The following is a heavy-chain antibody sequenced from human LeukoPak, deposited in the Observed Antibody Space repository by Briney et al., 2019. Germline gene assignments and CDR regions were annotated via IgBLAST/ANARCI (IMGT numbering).Heavy chain of an antibody. V-gene: IGHV1-18*04. J-gene: IGHJ4*02. CDR2: TSYNGNT. Sequence: ASVKVSCKASGYTFSYYGIGWVRQAPGLGLEWMGWTSYNGNTNYAQKFQDRVTKTTDTSTTTAYLELRSLESDDTAVYYCARHSGSGWQALGYWGQGTLVTASS. CDR3: ARHSGSGWQALGY. CDR1: GYTFSYYG. D-gene: IGHD6-19*01.